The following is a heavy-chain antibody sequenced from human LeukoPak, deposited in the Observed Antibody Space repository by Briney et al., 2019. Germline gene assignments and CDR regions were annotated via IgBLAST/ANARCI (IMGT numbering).Heavy chain of an antibody. J-gene: IGHJ4*02. Sequence: KAGGSLRLSCAASGFTFSSYSMNWVRQAPGKGLECVSSISSSSSYIYYADSVKGRFTISRDNAKNSLYLQMNSLRAEDTAVYYCARCGQLVPHYWGQGTLVTVSS. V-gene: IGHV3-21*01. D-gene: IGHD6-13*01. CDR2: ISSSSSYI. CDR1: GFTFSSYS. CDR3: ARCGQLVPHY.